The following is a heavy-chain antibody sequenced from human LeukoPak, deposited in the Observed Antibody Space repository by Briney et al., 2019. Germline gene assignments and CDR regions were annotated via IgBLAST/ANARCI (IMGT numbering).Heavy chain of an antibody. CDR3: ARGGYDSSGYYLDKYYFDY. Sequence: GESLKISCKGSGYSFTSYWIGWVRQMPGKGLEWMGIIYPGDSDTRYSPSFQGQVTISADKSISPAYLQWSSLKASDTAMYYCARGGYDSSGYYLDKYYFDYWGQGTLVTVSS. V-gene: IGHV5-51*01. D-gene: IGHD3-22*01. J-gene: IGHJ4*02. CDR1: GYSFTSYW. CDR2: IYPGDSDT.